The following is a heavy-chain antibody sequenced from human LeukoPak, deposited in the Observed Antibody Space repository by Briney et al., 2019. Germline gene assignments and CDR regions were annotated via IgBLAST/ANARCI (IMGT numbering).Heavy chain of an antibody. D-gene: IGHD3/OR15-3a*01. V-gene: IGHV1-8*03. CDR3: ARDSLGLNHH. J-gene: IGHJ1*01. CDR1: GYTFTSYD. CDR2: MNANSGNT. Sequence: ASVKVSCKASGYTFTSYDINWVRQATGQGLEWMGWMNANSGNTSYAQKLQGRVTITTNTSISTAYMELSSLRSDDTAVYYCARDSLGLNHHWGQGPLVPVSS.